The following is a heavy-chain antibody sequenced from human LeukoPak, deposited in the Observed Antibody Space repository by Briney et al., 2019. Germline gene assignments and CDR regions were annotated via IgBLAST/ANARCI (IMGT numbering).Heavy chain of an antibody. Sequence: SETLSLTCTVSGGSISNDYWSWIRQPPGKGLEWIGYIFYSGSTNYNPSLKSRVTMSVDTSKNQFSLRLSSVTAADTAVYYCARTRSSITMVRGVSNWFDPWGQGTLVTVSS. D-gene: IGHD3-10*01. V-gene: IGHV4-59*12. CDR1: GGSISNDY. J-gene: IGHJ5*02. CDR3: ARTRSSITMVRGVSNWFDP. CDR2: IFYSGST.